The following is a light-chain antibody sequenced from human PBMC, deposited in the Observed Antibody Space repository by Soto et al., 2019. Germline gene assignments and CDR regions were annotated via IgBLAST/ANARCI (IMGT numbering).Light chain of an antibody. J-gene: IGKJ4*01. V-gene: IGKV1-39*01. Sequence: EIQMTQSPSSLSASVGDRVTITCRASQTISGDLSWYQQKPGKAPTLLIYGAFTLQTGVPSRFSGSGSGTDFTLSISSLQREDVATYFRQQGYSLPLTFGGGTRVELK. CDR1: QTISGD. CDR3: QQGYSLPLT. CDR2: GAF.